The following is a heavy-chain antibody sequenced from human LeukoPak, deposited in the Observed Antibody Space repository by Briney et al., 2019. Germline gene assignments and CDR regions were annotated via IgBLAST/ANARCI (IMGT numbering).Heavy chain of an antibody. CDR2: TYHSGST. Sequence: SQTLSLTCTVSGGSISSGDYYWSWIRQPPGQGLEWIGYTYHSGSTYYNPSLKSRITISVDRSKNQFSLKLTSVTAADTAMYYCARATLVEVPTDVSCFDPWGQGTLVTVSS. CDR1: GGSISSGDYY. CDR3: ARATLVEVPTDVSCFDP. J-gene: IGHJ5*02. D-gene: IGHD2-2*01. V-gene: IGHV4-30-2*01.